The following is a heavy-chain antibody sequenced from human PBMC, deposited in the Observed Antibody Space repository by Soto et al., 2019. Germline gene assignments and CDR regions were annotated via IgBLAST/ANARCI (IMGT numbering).Heavy chain of an antibody. D-gene: IGHD5-12*01. CDR3: AKEYSGYGYCDY. J-gene: IGHJ4*02. V-gene: IGHV3-30*18. Sequence: QMQLVESGGGVVQPGRSLRLSCAASGFTFSSYGMHWVRQAPGKGLEWVALISYDESKKYYADSVKGRFTISRDNSKNTLYLQMNSLRAEDTAVYYCAKEYSGYGYCDYWGQGTLVTVSS. CDR1: GFTFSSYG. CDR2: ISYDESKK.